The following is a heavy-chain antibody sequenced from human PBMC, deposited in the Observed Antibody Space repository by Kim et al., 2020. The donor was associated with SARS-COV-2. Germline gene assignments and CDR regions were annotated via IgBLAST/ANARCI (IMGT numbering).Heavy chain of an antibody. D-gene: IGHD4-17*01. CDR2: ISYDGSNK. Sequence: GGSLRLSCAASGFTFSSYAMHWVRQAPGKGLEWVAVISYDGSNKYYADSVKGRFTISRDNSKNTLYLQMNSLRAEDTAVYYCARGPTVKWGEGDYYYYYGMDVWGQGTTVTVSS. J-gene: IGHJ6*02. V-gene: IGHV3-30*04. CDR3: ARGPTVKWGEGDYYYYYGMDV. CDR1: GFTFSSYA.